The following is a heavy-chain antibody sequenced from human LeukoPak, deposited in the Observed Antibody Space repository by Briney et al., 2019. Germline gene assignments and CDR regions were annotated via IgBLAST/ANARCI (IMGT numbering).Heavy chain of an antibody. CDR1: GFTFSSYW. Sequence: TGGSLRLSCAASGFTFSSYWMSWVRKAPGKGLEWVANIKQDGSEKYYVDSVKGRFTISRDNAKNSLYLQMNSLRAEDTAVYYCARDTYCSGGSCYPFDYWGQGTLVTVSS. CDR3: ARDTYCSGGSCYPFDY. V-gene: IGHV3-7*01. D-gene: IGHD2-15*01. J-gene: IGHJ4*02. CDR2: IKQDGSEK.